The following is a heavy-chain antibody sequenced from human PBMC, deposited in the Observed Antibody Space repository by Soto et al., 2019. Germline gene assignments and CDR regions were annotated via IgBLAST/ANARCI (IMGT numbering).Heavy chain of an antibody. CDR3: ALVVPAAMPGLGAFDI. CDR2: IDPSDSYT. J-gene: IGHJ3*02. CDR1: GYSFTSYW. D-gene: IGHD2-2*01. Sequence: PGESLKISCKGSGYSFTSYWISWVRQMPGKGLEWMGRIDPSDSYTNYSPSFQGHVTISADKSISTAYLQWISLKASDTAMYYCALVVPAAMPGLGAFDIWGQGTMVTVSS. V-gene: IGHV5-10-1*01.